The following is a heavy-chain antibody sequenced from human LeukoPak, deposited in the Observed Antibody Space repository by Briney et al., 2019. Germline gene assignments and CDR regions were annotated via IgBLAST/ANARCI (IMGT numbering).Heavy chain of an antibody. J-gene: IGHJ5*02. D-gene: IGHD4-17*01. CDR3: IVFGDSNH. CDR2: ISRGGNTI. Sequence: GGSLRLSCAASGFTFSDYYMSWIRQAPGKGLEWVSYISRGGNTIYYADSVKGRFTISRDTSKNTLYLQINNLRVEDTAVYYCIVFGDSNHWGQGTLVTVSS. CDR1: GFTFSDYY. V-gene: IGHV3-11*01.